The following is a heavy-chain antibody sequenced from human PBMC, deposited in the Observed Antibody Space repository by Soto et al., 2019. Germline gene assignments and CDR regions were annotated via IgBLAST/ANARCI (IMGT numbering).Heavy chain of an antibody. CDR2: IQSGGRT. CDR3: ARDDVHCSGGRCYGVPMAV. Sequence: EVQLVESGGGLVQPGGSLRLSCAASGFTVSSNYMTWVRQAPGKGLEWVSLIQSGGRTYYAGSVKGRFTISRDNSKNTLFLQMNSLRVEDTAVYSCARDDVHCSGGRCYGVPMAVWGKGTTVTVSS. D-gene: IGHD2-15*01. J-gene: IGHJ6*03. V-gene: IGHV3-66*01. CDR1: GFTVSSNY.